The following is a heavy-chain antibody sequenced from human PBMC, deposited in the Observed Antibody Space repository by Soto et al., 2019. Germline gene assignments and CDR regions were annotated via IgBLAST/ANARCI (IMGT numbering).Heavy chain of an antibody. CDR2: IIPIFGTA. CDR3: ARTRLWFGELLYPYFDY. J-gene: IGHJ4*02. CDR1: GGTFSSYA. Sequence: ASVKVSCKASGGTFSSYAISWVRQAPGQGLEWMGGIIPIFGTANYAQKFQGRVTITADESTSTAYMELSSLRSEDTAVYYCARTRLWFGELLYPYFDYWGQGALVTVSS. V-gene: IGHV1-69*13. D-gene: IGHD3-10*01.